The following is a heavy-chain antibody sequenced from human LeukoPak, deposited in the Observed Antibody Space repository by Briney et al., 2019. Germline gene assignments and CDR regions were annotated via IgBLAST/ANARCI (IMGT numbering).Heavy chain of an antibody. CDR1: GYTFTSYY. J-gene: IGHJ4*02. Sequence: ASVKVSCKASGYTFTSYYMHWVRQAPGQGLEWMGIINPSGGSTSYAQKFQGRVTMTRDTSISTAYMELSRLRSDDTAVYYCARGGGSYFSLTDYWGQGTLVTVSS. CDR2: INPSGGST. CDR3: ARGGGSYFSLTDY. V-gene: IGHV1-46*01. D-gene: IGHD1-26*01.